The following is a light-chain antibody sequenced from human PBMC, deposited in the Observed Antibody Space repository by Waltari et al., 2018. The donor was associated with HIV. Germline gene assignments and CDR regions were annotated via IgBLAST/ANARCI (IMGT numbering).Light chain of an antibody. Sequence: QSALTQPASVSGSLGQSITISCIGTSSDIATYNYVSWYQHHPDKAPRLVIYDANSRPSGVPFRFSGSKSCNTASLTISGLQAEDEADYYCASYTITSTLVFGGGTKVTVL. J-gene: IGLJ3*02. V-gene: IGLV2-14*01. CDR2: DAN. CDR1: SSDIATYNY. CDR3: ASYTITSTLV.